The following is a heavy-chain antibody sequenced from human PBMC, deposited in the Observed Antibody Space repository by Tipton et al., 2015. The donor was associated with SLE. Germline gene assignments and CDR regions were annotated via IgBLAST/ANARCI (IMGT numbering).Heavy chain of an antibody. CDR1: GGSFSDYY. Sequence: TLSLTCAVYGGSFSDYYWSWIRQPPGKGLEWIGEINHSGSTNYNPSLKSRVTISVDTSKNQFSLKLSSVTAADTAVYYCARGFTYSSSSGDPFDIWGQGTMVTVSS. J-gene: IGHJ3*02. CDR3: ARGFTYSSSSGDPFDI. CDR2: INHSGST. V-gene: IGHV4-34*01. D-gene: IGHD6-6*01.